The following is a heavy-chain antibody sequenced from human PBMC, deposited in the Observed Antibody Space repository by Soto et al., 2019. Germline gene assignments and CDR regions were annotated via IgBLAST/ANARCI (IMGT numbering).Heavy chain of an antibody. CDR1: GFPFSSYA. CDR3: AKAPTVTTLSFDY. CDR2: ISGSGGST. V-gene: IGHV3-23*01. J-gene: IGHJ4*02. D-gene: IGHD4-17*01. Sequence: GGSLRVSCAASGFPFSSYARSWVRKAPGKGLEWVSAISGSGGSTYYADSVKGRFTISRDNSKNTLYLQMNSLRAEDTAVYYCAKAPTVTTLSFDYWGQGTLVTVSS.